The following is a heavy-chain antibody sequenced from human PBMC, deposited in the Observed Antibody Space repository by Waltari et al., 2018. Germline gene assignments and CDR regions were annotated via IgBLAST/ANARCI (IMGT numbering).Heavy chain of an antibody. CDR2: IYYSGST. Sequence: QVQLQESGPGLVKPSETLSLTCTVSGGSISSYYWSWIRPPPGKGLEWIGYIYYSGSTNYNPSLKSRVTISVDTSKNQFSLKLSSVTAADTAVYYCARDGVAAAGFYYYGMDVWGQGTTVTVSS. CDR3: ARDGVAAAGFYYYGMDV. CDR1: GGSISSYY. D-gene: IGHD6-13*01. J-gene: IGHJ6*02. V-gene: IGHV4-59*01.